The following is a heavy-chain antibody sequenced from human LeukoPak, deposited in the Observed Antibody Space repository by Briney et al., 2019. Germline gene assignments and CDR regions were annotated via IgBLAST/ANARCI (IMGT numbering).Heavy chain of an antibody. CDR3: ASGVDSSSWNNWFDP. CDR2: IYYSGST. V-gene: IGHV4-39*07. CDR1: GGSISSSSYY. Sequence: SETLSLTCTVSGGSISSSSYYWGWNRQPPGKGLEWIGSIYYSGSTYYNPSLKSRVTISVDTSKNQFSLKLSSVTAADTAVYYCASGVDSSSWNNWFDPWGQGTLVTVSS. D-gene: IGHD6-13*01. J-gene: IGHJ5*02.